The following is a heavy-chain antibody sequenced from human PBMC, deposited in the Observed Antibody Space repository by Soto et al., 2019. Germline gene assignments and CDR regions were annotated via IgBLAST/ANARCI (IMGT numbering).Heavy chain of an antibody. Sequence: SETLCLTCTVSGGSIISSSYYWGWIRHPPGKGLEWIGSIYYSGSTYYNPSLKGRVTISVDTSKNQFSLKLSSVTAADTAVYYCARRRTVTYYYVSSGYGNIDVWGQGTLVTVSS. V-gene: IGHV4-39*01. CDR2: IYYSGST. CDR1: GGSIISSSYY. D-gene: IGHD3-22*01. J-gene: IGHJ4*02. CDR3: ARRRTVTYYYVSSGYGNIDV.